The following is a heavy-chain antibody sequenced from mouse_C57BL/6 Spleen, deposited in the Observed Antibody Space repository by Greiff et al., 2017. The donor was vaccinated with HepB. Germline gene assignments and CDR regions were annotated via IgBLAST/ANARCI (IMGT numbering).Heavy chain of an antibody. CDR3: TLRAIYYSGSSTDY. CDR1: GFNIKDYY. V-gene: IGHV14-1*01. D-gene: IGHD1-1*01. CDR2: IDPEDGDT. J-gene: IGHJ2*01. Sequence: EVQLQQSGAELVRPGASVKLSCTASGFNIKDYYMHWVKQRPEQGLEWIGRIDPEDGDTEYAPKFQGKATMTADTSSNTASLRLGSLPSEDTAVYNCTLRAIYYSGSSTDYWGQGTTLPFSS.